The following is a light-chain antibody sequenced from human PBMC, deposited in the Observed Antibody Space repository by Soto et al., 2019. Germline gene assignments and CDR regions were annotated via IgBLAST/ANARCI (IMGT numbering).Light chain of an antibody. CDR3: QQYGSSPWT. Sequence: EIVLTQSPGTLSLSPGERATLSCRASQSVSSSYLGWYQQKPGQAPRLLMYGASSRATGIPERFSGSGSGTDFTLTISRLEPEDFAVYYCQQYGSSPWTFGQGTKVDI. CDR1: QSVSSSY. CDR2: GAS. J-gene: IGKJ1*01. V-gene: IGKV3-20*01.